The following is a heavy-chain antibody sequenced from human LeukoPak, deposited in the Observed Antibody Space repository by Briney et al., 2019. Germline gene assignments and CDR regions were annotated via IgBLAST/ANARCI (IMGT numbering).Heavy chain of an antibody. CDR2: ISGSGGST. Sequence: GGSLRLSWAASGFTFNNYAMSWVRQAPAKGLEWVSTISGSGGSTYYADSVKGRFTISRDNSRPTLYRQMNSLRAEDTAVYYCAKDRAAPATPYNWFDPWGQGTLVTVSS. V-gene: IGHV3-23*01. D-gene: IGHD6-13*01. CDR1: GFTFNNYA. J-gene: IGHJ5*02. CDR3: AKDRAAPATPYNWFDP.